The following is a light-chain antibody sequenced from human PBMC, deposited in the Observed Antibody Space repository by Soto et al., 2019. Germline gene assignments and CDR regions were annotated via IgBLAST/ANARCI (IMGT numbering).Light chain of an antibody. Sequence: EIVLTQSPATLSLSPGERATLSCRASQSVSGYLAWYQQKPGQAPRLLIYDASKRATGIPARFSGSGSGTDFTLIISGVEAEDFAMYYCQQYGDSPWTFGQGTKVDIK. CDR3: QQYGDSPWT. CDR1: QSVSGY. J-gene: IGKJ1*01. CDR2: DAS. V-gene: IGKV3-11*01.